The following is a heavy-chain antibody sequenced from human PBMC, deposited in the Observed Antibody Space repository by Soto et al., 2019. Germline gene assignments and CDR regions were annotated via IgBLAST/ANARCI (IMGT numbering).Heavy chain of an antibody. CDR2: IYYSGST. V-gene: IGHV4-59*01. J-gene: IGHJ6*02. CDR3: ARGVAMVRGHYGMDV. D-gene: IGHD3-10*01. Sequence: PSLTCTVSGGSISSYYWSWIRQPPGKGLEWIGYIYYSGSTNYNPSLKSRVTISVDTSKNQFSLKLSSVTAADTAVYYCARGVAMVRGHYGMDVWGQGTTVTVSS. CDR1: GGSISSYY.